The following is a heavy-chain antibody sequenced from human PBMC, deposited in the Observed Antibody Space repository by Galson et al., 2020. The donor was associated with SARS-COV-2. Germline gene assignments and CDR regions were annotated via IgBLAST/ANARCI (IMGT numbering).Heavy chain of an antibody. CDR3: ARDPSSGSFLDYFFYMDV. CDR1: GFRFSSYA. Sequence: GESLKISCAASGFRFSSYAMHWVRQAPGKGLEWVAALWYDGSKTYYADSVKGRFTISRDNSKNTLFLQMNSLKDEDTAVYYCARDPSSGSFLDYFFYMDVWGRGTTVTVSS. CDR2: LWYDGSKT. D-gene: IGHD3-22*01. J-gene: IGHJ6*03. V-gene: IGHV3-33*01.